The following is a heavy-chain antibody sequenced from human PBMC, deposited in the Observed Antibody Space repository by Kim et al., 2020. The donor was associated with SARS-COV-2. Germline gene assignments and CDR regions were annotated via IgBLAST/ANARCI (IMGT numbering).Heavy chain of an antibody. V-gene: IGHV3-23*01. J-gene: IGHJ6*02. CDR3: AKSETYYYGSGSPKYGMDV. D-gene: IGHD3-10*01. Sequence: GRFTISRDNSKNTLYLQMNSLRAEDTAVYYCAKSETYYYGSGSPKYGMDVWGQGTTVTVSS.